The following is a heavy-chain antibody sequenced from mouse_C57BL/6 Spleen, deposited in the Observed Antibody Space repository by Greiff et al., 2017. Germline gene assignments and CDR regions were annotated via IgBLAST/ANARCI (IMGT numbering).Heavy chain of an antibody. CDR3: AREDDGPPFDY. CDR2: ISDGGSYT. J-gene: IGHJ2*01. V-gene: IGHV5-4*01. D-gene: IGHD2-3*01. Sequence: EVKLVESGGGLVKPGGSLKLSCAASGFTFSSYAMSWVRQTPEKRLEWVATISDGGSYTYYPDNVKGRFTISRDNAKNNLYLQMSHLKSEDTAMYYCAREDDGPPFDYWGQGTTLTVSS. CDR1: GFTFSSYA.